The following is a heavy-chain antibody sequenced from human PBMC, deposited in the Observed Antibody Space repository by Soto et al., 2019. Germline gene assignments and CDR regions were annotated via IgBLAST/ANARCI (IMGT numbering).Heavy chain of an antibody. CDR2: ISPYSGHT. CDR1: GYTFTSYG. V-gene: IGHV1-18*04. CDR3: ARDRCTTAKCYTHHLDV. J-gene: IGHJ6*02. Sequence: QGQLVQSGGEVTKPGASVKVSCNVSGYTFTSYGISWVRQAPGQGLEWMGWISPYSGHTKDAQKVQGRVTLTTETSTGTAYMELRSLASDDTAVYYCARDRCTTAKCYTHHLDVWGQGTTVKVSS. D-gene: IGHD2-8*01.